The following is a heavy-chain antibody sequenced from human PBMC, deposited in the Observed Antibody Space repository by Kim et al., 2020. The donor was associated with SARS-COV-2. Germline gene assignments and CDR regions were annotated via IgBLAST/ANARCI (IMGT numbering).Heavy chain of an antibody. Sequence: SETLSLTCTVSGGSISSYYWSWIRQPPGKGLEWIGYIYYSGSTNYNPSLKSRVTISVDTSKNQFSLKLSSVTAADTAVYYCARVSEDSSGWYGRLDYWGQGTLVTVSS. CDR3: ARVSEDSSGWYGRLDY. V-gene: IGHV4-59*01. CDR1: GGSISSYY. CDR2: IYYSGST. J-gene: IGHJ4*02. D-gene: IGHD6-19*01.